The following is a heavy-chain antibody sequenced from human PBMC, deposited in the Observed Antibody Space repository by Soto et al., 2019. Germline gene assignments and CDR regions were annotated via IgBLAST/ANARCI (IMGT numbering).Heavy chain of an antibody. CDR1: GGSIGSYY. J-gene: IGHJ3*01. Sequence: QVQVQESGPGLVKPSETLSLTCTVSGGSIGSYYWSWIRQPPGKGLEWIGYIYYSGSTNYNPSLKSRVTISVDTSKNQFSLKLSSVTAADTAVYYCARVWGGAFDFWGQGTMVTVSS. CDR3: ARVWGGAFDF. V-gene: IGHV4-59*01. D-gene: IGHD3-10*01. CDR2: IYYSGST.